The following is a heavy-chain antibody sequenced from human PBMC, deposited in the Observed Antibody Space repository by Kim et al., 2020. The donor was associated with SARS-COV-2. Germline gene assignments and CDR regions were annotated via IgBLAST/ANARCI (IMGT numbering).Heavy chain of an antibody. J-gene: IGHJ3*02. D-gene: IGHD1-20*01. CDR1: GGSFSGYY. V-gene: IGHV4-34*01. CDR2: INHSGST. CDR3: ARTISNSPPGRPFDI. Sequence: SETLSLTCAVYGGSFSGYYWSWIRQPPGKGLEWIGEINHSGSTNYNPSLKSRVTISVDTSKNQFSLKLSSVTAADTAVYYCARTISNSPPGRPFDIWGQGTMVTVSS.